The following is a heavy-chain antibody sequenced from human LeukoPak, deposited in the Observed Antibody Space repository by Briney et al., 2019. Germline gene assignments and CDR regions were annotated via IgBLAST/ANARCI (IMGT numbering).Heavy chain of an antibody. Sequence: ASVKVSCKVSGYTLTELSMHWVRQAPGKGLEWMGGFDPQDGETIYAQKFQGRVTMTEDTSTDTAYMELSSLRSEDTAIYYCARKGRGVPGAIAAVKGFDYWGQGTLVTVSS. CDR3: ARKGRGVPGAIAAVKGFDY. J-gene: IGHJ4*02. CDR2: FDPQDGET. CDR1: GYTLTELS. V-gene: IGHV1-24*01. D-gene: IGHD6-13*01.